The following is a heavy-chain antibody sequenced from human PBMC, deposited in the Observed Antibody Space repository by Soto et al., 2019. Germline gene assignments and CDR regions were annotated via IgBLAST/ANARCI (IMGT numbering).Heavy chain of an antibody. D-gene: IGHD2-2*01. V-gene: IGHV1-3*01. CDR2: INAGNGNT. CDR1: GYTFTSYA. CDR3: ARGIVGYCSSTSCYYWFDP. J-gene: IGHJ5*02. Sequence: ASLKVSCKASGYTFTSYAMHWVRQAPGQRLEWMGWINAGNGNTKYSQKFQGRVTITRDTSASTAYMELSSLRSEDTAVYYCARGIVGYCSSTSCYYWFDPWGQGTLVTVSS.